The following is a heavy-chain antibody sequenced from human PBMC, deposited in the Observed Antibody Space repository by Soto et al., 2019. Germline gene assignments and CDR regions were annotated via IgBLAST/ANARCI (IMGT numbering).Heavy chain of an antibody. CDR3: TKGVYFYYNGGYYDY. D-gene: IGHD3-22*01. J-gene: IGHJ4*01. V-gene: IGHV3-30*18. CDR2: ISYDGSNK. CDR1: GFTFSSYG. Sequence: GGSMRLSCAASGFTFSSYGMHWVRQAPGKGLEWVAVISYDGSNKYYADSVKGRFTISRDNSKNTLYLQMNSLRAEDTAVYYCTKGVYFYYNGGYYDY.